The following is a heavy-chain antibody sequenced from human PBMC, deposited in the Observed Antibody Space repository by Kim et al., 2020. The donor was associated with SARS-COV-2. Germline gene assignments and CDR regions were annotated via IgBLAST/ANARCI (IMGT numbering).Heavy chain of an antibody. CDR3: ARDQGYYDRNGMDV. D-gene: IGHD3-22*01. V-gene: IGHV3-11*05. Sequence: ADSLKGRFTISRDNAKNSLYLQMNSLRAEDTAVYYCARDQGYYDRNGMDVWGQGTTVTVSS. J-gene: IGHJ6*02.